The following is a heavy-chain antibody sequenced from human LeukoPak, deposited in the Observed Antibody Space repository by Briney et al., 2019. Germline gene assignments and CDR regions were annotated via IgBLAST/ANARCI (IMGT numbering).Heavy chain of an antibody. D-gene: IGHD6-13*01. V-gene: IGHV1-18*01. J-gene: IGHJ4*02. CDR1: GYTFTSYG. CDR2: ISAYNGNT. Sequence: VASVKVSCKASGYTFTSYGISWVRQAPGQGLEWMGWISAYNGNTNYAQKLQGRVTMTTDTSTSTAYMELRSLRSDDTAVYYCARTGVFPLSSSWYVDFDYWGQGTLVTVSS. CDR3: ARTGVFPLSSSWYVDFDY.